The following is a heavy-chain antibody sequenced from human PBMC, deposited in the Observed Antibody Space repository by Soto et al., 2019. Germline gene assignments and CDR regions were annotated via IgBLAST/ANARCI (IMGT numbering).Heavy chain of an antibody. V-gene: IGHV4-59*01. CDR3: ARAYYDFWSGYRYYFDS. CDR2: IYSSGST. Sequence: PSKTLSLTCTVSGGSISHYYWSWIRQPPGKGLEWIGYIYSSGSTNYNPSLKSRVTISVDTSKNQFSLKLSSVTAADTAVYYCARAYYDFWSGYRYYFDSWGQGTLVTVSS. D-gene: IGHD3-3*01. J-gene: IGHJ4*02. CDR1: GGSISHYY.